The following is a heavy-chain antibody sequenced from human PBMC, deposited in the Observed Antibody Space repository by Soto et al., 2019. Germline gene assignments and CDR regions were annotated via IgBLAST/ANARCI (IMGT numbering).Heavy chain of an antibody. CDR2: ISPMFGTT. CDR1: GGTFSSYA. J-gene: IGHJ4*02. D-gene: IGHD2-8*01. V-gene: IGHV1-69*01. Sequence: QVQLVQSGAEVKKPGSSVMVSCKASGGTFSSYAISCVSQAPGHGLEGMGGISPMFGTTHYAQSFQGRFTITADEFTSTAYMELTGWRSEDTAVYYCARDVRSGPYSRDWPPGVGYVDKWGQGTLVTVSS. CDR3: ARDVRSGPYSRDWPPGVGYVDK.